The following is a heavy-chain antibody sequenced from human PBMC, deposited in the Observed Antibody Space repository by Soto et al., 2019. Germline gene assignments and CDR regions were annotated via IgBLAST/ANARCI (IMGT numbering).Heavy chain of an antibody. V-gene: IGHV3-48*01. CDR2: ISDSGSHM. CDR1: GFTLGDYS. J-gene: IGHJ5*02. Sequence: EVQLVESGGGLVQPGGSLRLSCVVSGFTLGDYSMNWVRQAPGKGLEWVSYISDSGSHMYYADSVKGRFTISRDTAKNSLYLQMNSLRAEDTAVFYCAPQGVGATGYLSWGQGTLVTVSP. D-gene: IGHD1-26*01. CDR3: APQGVGATGYLS.